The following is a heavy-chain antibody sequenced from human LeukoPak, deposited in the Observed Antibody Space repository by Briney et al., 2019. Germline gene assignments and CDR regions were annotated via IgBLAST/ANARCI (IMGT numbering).Heavy chain of an antibody. Sequence: SETLSLTCTVSGDSISGYYWSWIRQTPGQELEWIGYIHYGGNTDYNPSLKSRLSISVDTSKNQFSLRLSSVTAADTAVYYCARRGDGYPYYFDYWGQGTLVTVSS. V-gene: IGHV4-59*08. J-gene: IGHJ4*02. CDR1: GDSISGYY. D-gene: IGHD5-24*01. CDR3: ARRGDGYPYYFDY. CDR2: IHYGGNT.